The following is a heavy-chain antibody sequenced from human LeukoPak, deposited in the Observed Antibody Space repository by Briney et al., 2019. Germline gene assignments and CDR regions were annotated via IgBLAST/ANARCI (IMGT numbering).Heavy chain of an antibody. Sequence: SETLSLTCTVSGGSISRYYWTWIRQAPGKGLEWIGYVYYTGNTNYNPSLKSRVTISLDMSKNQFSLRLSSVTAADTAVYYCARREAAGVFYFDYWGQGTLVTVSS. CDR1: GGSISRYY. D-gene: IGHD6-13*01. V-gene: IGHV4-59*01. J-gene: IGHJ4*02. CDR2: VYYTGNT. CDR3: ARREAAGVFYFDY.